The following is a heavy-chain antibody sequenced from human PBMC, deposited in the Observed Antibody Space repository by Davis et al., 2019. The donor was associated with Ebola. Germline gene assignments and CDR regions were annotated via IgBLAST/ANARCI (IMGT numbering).Heavy chain of an antibody. CDR2: INPNSGGT. Sequence: AASVKVSCKASGYTFTGYYMHWVRQAPGQGLEWMGRINPNSGGTNYAQKFQGRVTITRDTSISTAYMELSRLRSDDTAVYYCARETVTFNWFDPWGQGTLVTVSS. CDR3: ARETVTFNWFDP. D-gene: IGHD4-11*01. V-gene: IGHV1-2*06. CDR1: GYTFTGYY. J-gene: IGHJ5*02.